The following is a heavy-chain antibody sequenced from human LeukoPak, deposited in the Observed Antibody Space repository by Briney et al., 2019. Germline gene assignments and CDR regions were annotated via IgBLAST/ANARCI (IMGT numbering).Heavy chain of an antibody. CDR2: IRYDGSNK. CDR3: AKDPVTCSGGSCYALGRIHDFDY. CDR1: GFTFSSYG. Sequence: GGSLRLSCAASGFTFSSYGMHWVRQAPGKGLEWVAFIRYDGSNKYYADSVKGRFTISRDNSKNTLYLQMNSLRAEDTAVYYCAKDPVTCSGGSCYALGRIHDFDYWGQGTLVTVSS. J-gene: IGHJ4*02. D-gene: IGHD2-15*01. V-gene: IGHV3-30*02.